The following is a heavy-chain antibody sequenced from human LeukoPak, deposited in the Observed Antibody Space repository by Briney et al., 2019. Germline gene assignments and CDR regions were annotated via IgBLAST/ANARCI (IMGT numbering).Heavy chain of an antibody. Sequence: GGSLRLSCAASGFTVRNYCMSWVRQAPGKGLEWVAVIYGDGSTYYADSVKGRFTISSDNLKNTLSLQMDGLRAADTAMYYCARGSPVASGRYSIYSSWGQGTLVTVSP. D-gene: IGHD3-10*01. CDR3: ARGSPVASGRYSIYSS. CDR2: IYGDGST. V-gene: IGHV3-53*01. CDR1: GFTVRNYC. J-gene: IGHJ5*02.